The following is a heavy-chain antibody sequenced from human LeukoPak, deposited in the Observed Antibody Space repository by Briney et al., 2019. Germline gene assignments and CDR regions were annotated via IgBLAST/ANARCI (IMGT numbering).Heavy chain of an antibody. CDR3: ARVNKGGTLDY. CDR2: IYHSGST. CDR1: GLTFSDYY. D-gene: IGHD1-1*01. V-gene: IGHV4-34*01. Sequence: GSLRLSCAASGLTFSDYYMSWIRQPPGKGLEWIGEIYHSGSTNYNPSLKSRVTISVDKSKNQFSLKLSSVTAADTAVYYCARVNKGGTLDYWGQGTLVTVSS. J-gene: IGHJ4*02.